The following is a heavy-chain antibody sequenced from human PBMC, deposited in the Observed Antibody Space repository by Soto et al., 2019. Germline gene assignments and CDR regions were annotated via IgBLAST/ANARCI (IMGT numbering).Heavy chain of an antibody. J-gene: IGHJ6*02. CDR1: GGSISSSNW. Sequence: QVQLQESGPGLVKPSGTLSLTCAVSGGSISSSNWWSWVRQPPGKGLEWIGEIYHSGSTNYNPSLKSRATISVDKSKNQFSLKLSSVTAADTAVYYCARGSYYGSGTGGHGMDVWGQGTTVTVSS. V-gene: IGHV4-4*02. CDR2: IYHSGST. CDR3: ARGSYYGSGTGGHGMDV. D-gene: IGHD3-10*01.